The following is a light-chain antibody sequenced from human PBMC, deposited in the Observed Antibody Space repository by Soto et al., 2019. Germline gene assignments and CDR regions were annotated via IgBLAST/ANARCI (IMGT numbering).Light chain of an antibody. V-gene: IGLV2-14*03. Sequence: QSALTQPASVSGSPGQSITISCTGTSSDVGAYTFVSWYQQHPDKVPKLMIFDVSRRPSGVSDRFSGSKSGNTASLTISGPNPEDEADYYCSSYTSSSTNVFGSGTKVTV. CDR2: DVS. CDR1: SSDVGAYTF. J-gene: IGLJ1*01. CDR3: SSYTSSSTNV.